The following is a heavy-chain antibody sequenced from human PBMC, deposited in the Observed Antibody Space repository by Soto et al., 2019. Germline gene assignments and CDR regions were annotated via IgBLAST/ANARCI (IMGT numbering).Heavy chain of an antibody. V-gene: IGHV1-2*04. J-gene: IGHJ6*03. Sequence: GASVKASCKASGYTFTGYSMHWVRQAPGQGLEWMGWINPNSGGTNYAQKFQGWVTMTRDTSISTAYMELSRLRSDDTAVYYCARANYGDYVPSYYYYMDVWGKGTTVTVSS. CDR1: GYTFTGYS. CDR2: INPNSGGT. D-gene: IGHD4-17*01. CDR3: ARANYGDYVPSYYYYMDV.